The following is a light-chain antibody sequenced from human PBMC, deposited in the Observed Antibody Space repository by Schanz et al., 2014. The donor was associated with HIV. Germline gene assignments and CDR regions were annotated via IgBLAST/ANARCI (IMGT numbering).Light chain of an antibody. CDR1: SSDVGGYNY. Sequence: QSALTQPPSASGSPGQSVTISCTGTSSDVGGYNYVSWYQQHPGKAPKLMIYEVSKRPSGVPDRFSGSKSGNTASLTVSGLQAEDEADYYCSSCSPTNTCTFGGGTKLTVL. CDR2: EVS. V-gene: IGLV2-8*01. J-gene: IGLJ3*02. CDR3: SSCSPTNTCT.